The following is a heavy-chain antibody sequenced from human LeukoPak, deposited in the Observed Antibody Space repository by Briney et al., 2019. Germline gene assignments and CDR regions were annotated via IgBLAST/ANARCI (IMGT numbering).Heavy chain of an antibody. CDR3: ASGSCTSTNCYSNY. CDR2: ISSSGSTI. J-gene: IGHJ4*02. V-gene: IGHV3-11*01. D-gene: IGHD2-2*01. Sequence: GGSLRLSCAASGFAFSDYYMSWIRQAPGKGLEWVSYISSSGSTIYFADSVKGRFTISRDNAKNSLYLHMNSLRAEDTAVYYCASGSCTSTNCYSNYWGQGTLVTVSS. CDR1: GFAFSDYY.